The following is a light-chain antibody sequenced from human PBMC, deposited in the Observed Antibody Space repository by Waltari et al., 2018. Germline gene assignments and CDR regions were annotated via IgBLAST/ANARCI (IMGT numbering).Light chain of an antibody. J-gene: IGLJ3*02. CDR2: DDS. Sequence: SYVLTQPPSVSVAPGKMARITCGGNNIGSKSVHWYQQKPGQAPVLVVYDDSDRPSGIPERFSGANAGNTATLTISRVEAGDEADYYCQVWDSSSDHPVFGGGTKLTVL. CDR1: NIGSKS. CDR3: QVWDSSSDHPV. V-gene: IGLV3-21*03.